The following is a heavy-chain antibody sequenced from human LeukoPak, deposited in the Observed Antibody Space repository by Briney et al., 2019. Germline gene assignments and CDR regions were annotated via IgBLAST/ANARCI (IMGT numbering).Heavy chain of an antibody. CDR3: ARSAWKFWSVSHLADGYYFDY. D-gene: IGHD3-3*01. Sequence: GGSLRLSCAASGFTFSSYSMNWVRQAPGKGLEWVSSISSSSSYIYYADSVKGRFTISRDNAKNSLYLQMNSLRAEDTAVYYCARSAWKFWSVSHLADGYYFDYWGQGTLVTVSS. CDR1: GFTFSSYS. V-gene: IGHV3-21*01. J-gene: IGHJ4*02. CDR2: ISSSSSYI.